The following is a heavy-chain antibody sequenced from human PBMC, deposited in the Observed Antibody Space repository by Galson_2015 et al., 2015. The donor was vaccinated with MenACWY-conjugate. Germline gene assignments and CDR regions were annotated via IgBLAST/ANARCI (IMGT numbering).Heavy chain of an antibody. CDR3: VRPIMTFAAVRSLDY. V-gene: IGHV3-7*01. CDR1: GFPFGTYW. J-gene: IGHJ4*02. CDR2: IKYDGSEQ. Sequence: SLRLSCAASGFPFGTYWMTWVRQAPGKGLEWVANIKYDGSEQYYGDSVRGRLTISRDNANNSLFLQMNSLRPEDTAVYYCVRPIMTFAAVRSLDYCGQGTVVTVSS. D-gene: IGHD3-10*01.